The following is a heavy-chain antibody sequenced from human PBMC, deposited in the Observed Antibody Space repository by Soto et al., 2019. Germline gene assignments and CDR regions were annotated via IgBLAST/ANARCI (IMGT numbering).Heavy chain of an antibody. J-gene: IGHJ4*02. CDR1: GFTFSSHS. D-gene: IGHD6-19*01. V-gene: IGHV3-21*01. CDR3: AGEPGVSSGWYVDY. CDR2: ITSSSSYI. Sequence: GGSLRLSCAASGFTFSSHSMNWVRQAPGKGLEWVSSITSSSSYINYADSVKGRFTISRDNAKTSLYLQVNSLRAEDTAVYYCAGEPGVSSGWYVDYWGQGTLVTVSS.